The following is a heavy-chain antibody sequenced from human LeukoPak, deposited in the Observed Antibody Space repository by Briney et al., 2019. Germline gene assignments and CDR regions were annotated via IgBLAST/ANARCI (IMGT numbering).Heavy chain of an antibody. CDR1: GFTFSSYA. D-gene: IGHD2-15*01. CDR2: ISYDGSNK. J-gene: IGHJ4*02. Sequence: GGSLRLSCAASGFTFSSYAMHWVRQAPGKGLEWVAVISYDGSNKYYADSVKGRFTISRDNSKNTLYLQMNSPRAEDTAVYYCARNLNCSGGSCAPNFDYWGQGTLVTVSS. V-gene: IGHV3-30-3*01. CDR3: ARNLNCSGGSCAPNFDY.